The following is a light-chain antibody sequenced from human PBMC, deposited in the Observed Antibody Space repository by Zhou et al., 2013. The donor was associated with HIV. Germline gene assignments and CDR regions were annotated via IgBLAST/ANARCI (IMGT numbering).Light chain of an antibody. CDR1: QGVSSF. V-gene: IGKV1-9*01. Sequence: DIQLTQSPSFLSASVGDRVTITCRASQGVSSFLAWFQQRPGKAPKLLIYSASTLQSGVPSRFSGSGSGTEFSLTISSLQPEDFATYFCQQLNSYPWTFGQGTKVGNQ. CDR2: SAS. J-gene: IGKJ1*01. CDR3: QQLNSYPWT.